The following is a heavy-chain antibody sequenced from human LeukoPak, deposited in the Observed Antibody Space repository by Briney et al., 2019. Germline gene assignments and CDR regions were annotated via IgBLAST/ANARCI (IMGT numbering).Heavy chain of an antibody. Sequence: SQTLSLTCTVSGGSISSGGYYWSWIRQHPGKGLEWIGYIYYSGSTYYNPSLKSRVTISVDTPKNQFSLKLSSVTAAGTAVYYCARGYGDYVDAFDIWGQGTMVTVSS. CDR2: IYYSGST. V-gene: IGHV4-31*03. D-gene: IGHD4-17*01. CDR1: GGSISSGGYY. J-gene: IGHJ3*02. CDR3: ARGYGDYVDAFDI.